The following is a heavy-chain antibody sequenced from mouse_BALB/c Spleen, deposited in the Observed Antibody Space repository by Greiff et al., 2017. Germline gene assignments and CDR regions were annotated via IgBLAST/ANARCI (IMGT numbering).Heavy chain of an antibody. Sequence: VQLQQPGAELVKPGTSVKLSCKASGYNFTSYWINWVKLRPGQGLEWIGDIYPGSGSTNYNEKFKSKATLTVDTSSSTAYMQLSSLASEDSALYYCAREGPIYDGTPFAYWGQGTLVNVSA. CDR1: GYNFTSYW. D-gene: IGHD2-3*01. V-gene: IGHV1-55*01. CDR3: AREGPIYDGTPFAY. J-gene: IGHJ3*01. CDR2: IYPGSGST.